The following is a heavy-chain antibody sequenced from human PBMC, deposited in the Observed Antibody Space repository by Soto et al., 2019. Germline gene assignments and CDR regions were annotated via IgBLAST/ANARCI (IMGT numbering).Heavy chain of an antibody. Sequence: QITLKESGPTLVKPTQTLTLTCTFSGFSLTTRPVGVGWIRQPPGQALEWLALIYWDDDKRYNPSLKTRVTINKDTAKNQVVHTMTNMDPVDTATYYCAHRQLYNGAWNEGTFDYWGQGALVTVSS. J-gene: IGHJ4*02. CDR3: AHRQLYNGAWNEGTFDY. D-gene: IGHD1-1*01. V-gene: IGHV2-5*02. CDR2: IYWDDDK. CDR1: GFSLTTRPVG.